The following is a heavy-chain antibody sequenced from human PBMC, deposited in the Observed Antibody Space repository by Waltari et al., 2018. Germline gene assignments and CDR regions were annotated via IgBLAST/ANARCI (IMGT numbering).Heavy chain of an antibody. J-gene: IGHJ3*02. CDR2: IYYSGST. D-gene: IGHD3-22*01. CDR1: GGSISSYY. Sequence: QVQLQESGPGLVKPSETLSLTCTVSGGSISSYYWSWIRQPPGKGLEWIGYIYYSGSTNYNPSLKSRVTISVDTSKNQFSLKLSSVTAADTAVYYCARLRNYDSIPGAVDIWGQGTMVTVSS. V-gene: IGHV4-59*01. CDR3: ARLRNYDSIPGAVDI.